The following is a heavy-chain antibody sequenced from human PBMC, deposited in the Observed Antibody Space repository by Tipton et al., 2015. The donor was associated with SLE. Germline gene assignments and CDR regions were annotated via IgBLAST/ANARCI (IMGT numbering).Heavy chain of an antibody. Sequence: TLSLTCTVSGGSISSSSYYWGWIRQPPGKGLEWIGSIYYSGSTYYNPSLKSRVTISVDTSKNQFSLKLSSVTAADTAVYYCAGVGDIDYWGQGTLVTVSS. CDR2: IYYSGST. CDR3: AGVGDIDY. D-gene: IGHD3-16*01. CDR1: GGSISSSSYY. J-gene: IGHJ4*02. V-gene: IGHV4-39*07.